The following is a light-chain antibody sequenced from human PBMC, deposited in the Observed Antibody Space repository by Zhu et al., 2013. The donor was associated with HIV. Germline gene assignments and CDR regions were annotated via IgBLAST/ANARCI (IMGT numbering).Light chain of an antibody. CDR1: QDIRNH. CDR3: QQLNTLPRS. J-gene: IGKJ2*03. V-gene: IGKV1-17*01. CDR2: AAS. Sequence: DIQMTQSPSSLSASVGDRVTITCRASQDIRNHLGWYQQKPGKAPKLLIYAASTLQSGVPSRFSGSGSGTEFTLTISSLQPEDFATYYCQQLNTLPRSFGQGPSWRSN.